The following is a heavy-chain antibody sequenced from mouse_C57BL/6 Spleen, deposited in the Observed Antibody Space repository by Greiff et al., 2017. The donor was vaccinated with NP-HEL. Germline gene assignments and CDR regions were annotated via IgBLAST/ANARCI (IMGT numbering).Heavy chain of an antibody. J-gene: IGHJ2*01. D-gene: IGHD2-1*01. V-gene: IGHV14-4*01. CDR3: TTDYGNYVGY. CDR2: IDPENGDT. Sequence: VQLKQSGAELVRPGASVKLSCTASGFNIKDDYMHWVKQRPEQGLEWIGWIDPENGDTEYASKFQGKATITADTSSNTAYLQLSSLTSEDTAVYYCTTDYGNYVGYWGQGTTLTVSS. CDR1: GFNIKDDY.